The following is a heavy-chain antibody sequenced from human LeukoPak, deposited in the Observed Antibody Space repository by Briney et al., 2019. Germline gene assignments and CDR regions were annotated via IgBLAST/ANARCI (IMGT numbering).Heavy chain of an antibody. Sequence: PSETLSLTCTVSGGSISSSSYYWGWIRQPPGKGLEWIGSIYYSGSTYYNPSLKSRVTISVDTSKNQFSLKLSSVTAADTAVYYCAATSRGKYYYGSGSLGLNYWGQGTLVTVSS. CDR2: IYYSGST. V-gene: IGHV4-39*01. J-gene: IGHJ4*02. CDR3: AATSRGKYYYGSGSLGLNY. D-gene: IGHD3-10*01. CDR1: GGSISSSSYY.